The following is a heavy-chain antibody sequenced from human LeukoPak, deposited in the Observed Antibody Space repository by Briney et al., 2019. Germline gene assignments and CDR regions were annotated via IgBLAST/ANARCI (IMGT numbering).Heavy chain of an antibody. J-gene: IGHJ2*01. Sequence: GGSLRLSCAASGFAFSSYTMSWVRQAPGKGLEWVSCIRGSGATTFHADSVKGRFTISRDNSKNTLYLQMNGLRSEDTAVYYCAQGARADTFWYFDLWGRGTLVTVSS. CDR3: AQGARADTFWYFDL. CDR2: IRGSGATT. CDR1: GFAFSSYT. D-gene: IGHD3-16*01. V-gene: IGHV3-23*01.